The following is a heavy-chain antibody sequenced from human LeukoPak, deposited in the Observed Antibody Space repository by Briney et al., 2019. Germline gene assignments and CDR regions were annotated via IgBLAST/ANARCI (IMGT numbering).Heavy chain of an antibody. CDR1: GGFFSSSSYY. V-gene: IGHV4-39*01. D-gene: IGHD4-11*01. Sequence: SETLSLTCTVSGGFFSSSSYYWGWIRQPPGKGLEWIGSIYYSGSTYYNPSLKSRVTISVDTSKNQFSLKLSSVTAADTAVYYCARGDSNYSPFDYWGQGTLVTVSS. CDR3: ARGDSNYSPFDY. CDR2: IYYSGST. J-gene: IGHJ4*02.